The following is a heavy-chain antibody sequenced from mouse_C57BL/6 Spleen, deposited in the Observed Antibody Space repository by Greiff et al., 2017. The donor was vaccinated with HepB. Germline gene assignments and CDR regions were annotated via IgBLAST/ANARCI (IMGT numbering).Heavy chain of an antibody. CDR2: IYPGSGST. CDR1: GYTFTSYW. J-gene: IGHJ2*01. CDR3: ARGDDYDPYYFDY. Sequence: VQLQQPGAELVKPGASVKMSCKASGYTFTSYWITWVKQRPGQGLEWIGDIYPGSGSTNYNEKFKSKATLTVDTSSSTAYMQHSSLTSEDSAVYYCARGDDYDPYYFDYWGQGTTLTVSS. V-gene: IGHV1-55*01. D-gene: IGHD2-4*01.